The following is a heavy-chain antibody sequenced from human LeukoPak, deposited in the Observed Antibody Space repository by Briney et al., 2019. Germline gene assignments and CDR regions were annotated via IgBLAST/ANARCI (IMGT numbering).Heavy chain of an antibody. CDR2: IHYRGST. D-gene: IGHD6-19*01. V-gene: IGHV4-59*01. J-gene: IGHJ4*02. CDR1: GGSINGYY. CDR3: AAEFDNEQWLDWDY. Sequence: SETLSLTCTVSGGSINGYYWNWIRQAPGKGLEWIGYIHYRGSTNYNPSLKSRVTISADTSENQFSLKLSSVTAADTAVYYCAAEFDNEQWLDWDYWGREPWSPSPQ.